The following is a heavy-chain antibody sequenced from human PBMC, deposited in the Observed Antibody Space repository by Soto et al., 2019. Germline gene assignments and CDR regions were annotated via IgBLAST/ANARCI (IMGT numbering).Heavy chain of an antibody. J-gene: IGHJ4*02. D-gene: IGHD1-26*01. CDR1: GFTFSSYE. CDR3: VRDLVGAPTFDF. Sequence: EVQLVESGGGLVQPGGSLRLSCAASGFTFSSYEMNWVRQAPGKGLEWVSYIGISGNTIYLADSVKGRFTISRDNAKNPLYLQMNSLTADDTAVYYCVRDLVGAPTFDFWGQGTLVTVSS. V-gene: IGHV3-48*03. CDR2: IGISGNTI.